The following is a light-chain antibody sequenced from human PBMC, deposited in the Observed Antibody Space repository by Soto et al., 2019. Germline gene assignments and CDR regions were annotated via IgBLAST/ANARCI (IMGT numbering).Light chain of an antibody. J-gene: IGLJ1*01. CDR1: SSDVGGYNY. CDR2: EVS. Sequence: QSVLTQPPSASGSPGQSVTISCTGTSSDVGGYNYVSWYQQHPGKAPKLMIYEVSKRPSGVPDRFSGSKSGNTASLTVSGLQAEDEADYYCRSYAGSNNLGVFGTGTKVTVL. V-gene: IGLV2-8*01. CDR3: RSYAGSNNLGV.